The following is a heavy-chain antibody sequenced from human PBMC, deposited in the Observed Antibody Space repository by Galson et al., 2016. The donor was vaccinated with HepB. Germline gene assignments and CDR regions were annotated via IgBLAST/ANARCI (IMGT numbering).Heavy chain of an antibody. J-gene: IGHJ4*02. V-gene: IGHV5-51*01. CDR3: ARLGGYTGHHWMCNY. D-gene: IGHD5-12*01. CDR1: GYSFISYW. CDR2: VYGADSES. Sequence: QSGAEVKKPGESLKISCKGSGYSFISYWIAWVRQKPGKGLEWVGMVYGADSESRYSPSFQGQVSISANKSITTAYLQGSSLKASDTAIYSCARLGGYTGHHWMCNYWGQGTLVTVSP.